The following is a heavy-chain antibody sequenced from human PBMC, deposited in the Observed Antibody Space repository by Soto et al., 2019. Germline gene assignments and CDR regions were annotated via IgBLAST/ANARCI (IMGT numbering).Heavy chain of an antibody. CDR2: IYHSGST. CDR1: GGSISSGGYS. Sequence: QLQLQESGSGLVKPSQTLSLTCAVSGGSISSGGYSWSWIRQPPGKGLEWIGYIYHSGSTYYNPSLKSRVTISVDGSKNQFCLKLSSVTAADTAVYYCARATDYGGNLDYWGQGTLVTVSS. D-gene: IGHD4-17*01. J-gene: IGHJ4*02. CDR3: ARATDYGGNLDY. V-gene: IGHV4-30-2*01.